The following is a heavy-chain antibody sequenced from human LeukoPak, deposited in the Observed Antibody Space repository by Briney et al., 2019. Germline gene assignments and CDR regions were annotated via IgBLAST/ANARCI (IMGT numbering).Heavy chain of an antibody. CDR1: GGSFSGYY. Sequence: KPSETLSLTCAVYGGSFSGYYWSWIRQPPGKGLEWIGEINHSGSTNYNPSLKSRVTISVDTSKNQFSLKLSSVTAADTAVYYCARDPGPYAFDIWGQGTMVTVSS. V-gene: IGHV4-34*01. CDR2: INHSGST. J-gene: IGHJ3*02. CDR3: ARDPGPYAFDI.